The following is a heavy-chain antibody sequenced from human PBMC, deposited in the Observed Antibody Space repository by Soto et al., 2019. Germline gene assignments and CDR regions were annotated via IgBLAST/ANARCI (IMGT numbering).Heavy chain of an antibody. Sequence: DVQLLESGGHVVQPGGSLRLSCAASGCTLSSYAMSWLRQAPGKGLEWVSSVSAGGDMTYYSDSVKGRVTISRDNYNNALFLHMNSLSIEDKALYFCDRGHGGGSGSPASTYYSGLDVWGQGTMVTVS. J-gene: IGHJ6*02. CDR1: GCTLSSYA. V-gene: IGHV3-23*01. D-gene: IGHD2-15*01. CDR3: DRGHGGGSGSPASTYYSGLDV. CDR2: VSAGGDMT.